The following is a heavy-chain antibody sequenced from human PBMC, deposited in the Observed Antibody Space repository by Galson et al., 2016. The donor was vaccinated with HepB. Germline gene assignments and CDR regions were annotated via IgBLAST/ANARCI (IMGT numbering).Heavy chain of an antibody. CDR2: IDWDDDK. V-gene: IGHV2-70*11. Sequence: PALVKPTQTLTLTCSFSGFSLNTSGMCVSWIRQAPGKALEWLARIDWDDDKYYNISHHARLTISKDTSKNQVVLTMTNVAPVDTAPYYCARLYYSETGVYSLSGPGSFDYWGQGSLVSVSS. CDR1: GFSLNTSGMC. CDR3: ARLYYSETGVYSLSGPGSFDY. J-gene: IGHJ4*02. D-gene: IGHD3-22*01.